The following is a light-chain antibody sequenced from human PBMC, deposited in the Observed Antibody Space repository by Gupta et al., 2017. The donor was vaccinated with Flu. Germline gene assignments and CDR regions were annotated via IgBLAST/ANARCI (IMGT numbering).Light chain of an antibody. CDR1: SSNIGANT. V-gene: IGLV1-44*01. Sequence: QSVLTQSPSASATPGQRVAISCSGSSSNIGANTVDWYQQLPGAAPKRRIYNNNRRPSGVPDRFSGYKSGTSASLDIRGLQSEDEADDECAAREDSLNVPVCGGGTKLTVL. CDR2: NNN. CDR3: AAREDSLNVPV. J-gene: IGLJ2*01.